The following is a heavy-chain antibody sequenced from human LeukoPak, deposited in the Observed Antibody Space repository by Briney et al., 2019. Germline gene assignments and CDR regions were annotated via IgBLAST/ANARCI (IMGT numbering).Heavy chain of an antibody. V-gene: IGHV4-34*01. CDR1: GGSFSGYY. CDR2: INHSGST. J-gene: IGHJ4*02. Sequence: PSETLSLTCAVCGGSFSGYYWSWIRQPPGKGLEWIGEINHSGSTNYNPSLKSRVTISVDTSKNQFSLKLSSVTAADTAVYYCARVEYSYGFDYWGQGTLVTVSS. CDR3: ARVEYSYGFDY. D-gene: IGHD5-18*01.